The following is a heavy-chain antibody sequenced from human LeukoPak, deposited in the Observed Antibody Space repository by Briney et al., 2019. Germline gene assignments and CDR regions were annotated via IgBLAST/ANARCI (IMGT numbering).Heavy chain of an antibody. D-gene: IGHD1-26*01. V-gene: IGHV4-39*07. J-gene: IGHJ4*02. CDR3: ARVEGVGATTDVFDY. Sequence: SETLSLTCTVSGGSISSSSYYWGWNRQPPGKGLEWIGSIYYSGSTYYNPSLKSRVTISVDTSKNQFSLKLSSVTAADTAVYYCARVEGVGATTDVFDYWGQGTLVTVSS. CDR1: GGSISSSSYY. CDR2: IYYSGST.